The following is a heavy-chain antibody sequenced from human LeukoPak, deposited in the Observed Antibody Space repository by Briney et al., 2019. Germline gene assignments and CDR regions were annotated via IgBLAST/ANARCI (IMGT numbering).Heavy chain of an antibody. D-gene: IGHD3-10*01. Sequence: GGSLRLSCAASGFTFSNYGMHWVRQAPGKGLEWVSFTDTSGNYIYYGDSVKGRLTISRDNAKNLVFLQMNGLRAEDTAVYYCARGRSITLLRGVTMSDGFDIWGQGAMVAVSS. J-gene: IGHJ3*02. CDR3: ARGRSITLLRGVTMSDGFDI. CDR1: GFTFSNYG. CDR2: TDTSGNYI. V-gene: IGHV3-21*01.